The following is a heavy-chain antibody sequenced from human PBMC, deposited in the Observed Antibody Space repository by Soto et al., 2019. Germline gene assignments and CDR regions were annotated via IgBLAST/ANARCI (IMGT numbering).Heavy chain of an antibody. V-gene: IGHV4-34*01. CDR2: INHSGST. D-gene: IGHD6-13*01. J-gene: IGHJ4*02. CDR3: ARGVAAAGRAGY. Sequence: QVQLQQWGAGLLKPSETLSLTCAVYGGSFSGYYWSWIRQPPGKGLDWIGEINHSGSTNYHPSLKSRVTISVDRSKNQFSLKLSSVTAADTAVYYCARGVAAAGRAGYWGQGTLVTVSS. CDR1: GGSFSGYY.